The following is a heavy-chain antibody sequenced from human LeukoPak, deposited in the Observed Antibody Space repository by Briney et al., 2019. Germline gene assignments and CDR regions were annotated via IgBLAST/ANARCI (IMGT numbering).Heavy chain of an antibody. CDR2: IYYSGAT. J-gene: IGHJ5*02. Sequence: PSETLSLTCTVPGGSISSYYWSWIRQPPGKGLEWIGYIYYSGATNYDPPLKSRVTISVDTSKNQFSLKLSSVTAADTAVYYCARYSDNWFDPWGQGTLVTVSS. V-gene: IGHV4-59*01. CDR3: ARYSDNWFDP. CDR1: GGSISSYY. D-gene: IGHD6-13*01.